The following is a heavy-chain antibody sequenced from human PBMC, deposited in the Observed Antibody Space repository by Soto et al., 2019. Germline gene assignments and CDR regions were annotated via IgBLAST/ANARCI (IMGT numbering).Heavy chain of an antibody. J-gene: IGHJ6*02. D-gene: IGHD2-8*01. CDR3: AHIAVYCTNGVCAIHPYGMDV. Sequence: ESGPTLVNPTQTLTLTCTFSGFSLSTSGVGVGWIRQPPGKALEWLALIYWNDDKRYSPSLKSRLTITKDTSKNQVVLTMTNMDPVDTATYYCAHIAVYCTNGVCAIHPYGMDVWGQGTTVTVSS. CDR1: GFSLSTSGVG. CDR2: IYWNDDK. V-gene: IGHV2-5*01.